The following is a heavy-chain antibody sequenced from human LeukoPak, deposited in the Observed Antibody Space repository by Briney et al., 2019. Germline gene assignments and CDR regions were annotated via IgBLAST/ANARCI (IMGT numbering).Heavy chain of an antibody. CDR3: ASTTGYGGSLDY. J-gene: IGHJ4*02. D-gene: IGHD4-23*01. V-gene: IGHV1-18*01. Sequence: ASVKVSCKASGYTFTSYGISWVRQAPGQGLEWMGWISAYNGNTNYAQKLQGRVTMTTDTSTSTAYMELRSLRSDDTAVYYCASTTGYGGSLDYWGQGALVTVSS. CDR1: GYTFTSYG. CDR2: ISAYNGNT.